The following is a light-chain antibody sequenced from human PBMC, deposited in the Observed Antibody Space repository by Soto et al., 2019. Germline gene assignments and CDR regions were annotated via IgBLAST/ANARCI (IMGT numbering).Light chain of an antibody. CDR1: QDLSNY. CDR2: DAS. J-gene: IGKJ3*01. CDR3: QQYDNLPFT. V-gene: IGKV1-33*01. Sequence: DIQMTQSPSSLSASVGDRVTITCQSSQDLSNYLNWYQQKPGKAPKLLIYDASNLETGVPSRFSGSGSGTDFTFTISSLQPEEIATYYCQQYDNLPFTFGPGTKVDIK.